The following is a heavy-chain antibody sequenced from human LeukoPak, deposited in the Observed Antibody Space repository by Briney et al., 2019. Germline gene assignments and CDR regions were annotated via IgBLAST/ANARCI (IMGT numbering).Heavy chain of an antibody. CDR3: ARLSRTVGEGTGDY. V-gene: IGHV1-2*02. CDR1: GDTFTGYY. CDR2: INPKSGGT. J-gene: IGHJ4*02. Sequence: GASVKVSCKASGDTFTGYYMHWVRQAPGEGLEYMGWINPKSGGTKYAQKFQGRVTMTRDTSISTAYMELSRLRSDDTAVYYCARLSRTVGEGTGDYWGQGTLVTVSS. D-gene: IGHD1-26*01.